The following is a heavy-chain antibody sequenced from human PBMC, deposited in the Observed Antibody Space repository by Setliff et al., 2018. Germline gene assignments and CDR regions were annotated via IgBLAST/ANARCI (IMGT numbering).Heavy chain of an antibody. D-gene: IGHD3-16*01. J-gene: IGHJ4*02. CDR1: GFTLEDYT. Sequence: TGGSLRLSCAASGFTLEDYTMHWVRQAPGKGLEWVSLITWDGYSYYADSMKGRFTISRDNAKNSLYLQMNSLRDEDTAVYYCARDGGEYWGQGTLVTVSS. CDR3: ARDGGEY. V-gene: IGHV3-43*01. CDR2: ITWDGYS.